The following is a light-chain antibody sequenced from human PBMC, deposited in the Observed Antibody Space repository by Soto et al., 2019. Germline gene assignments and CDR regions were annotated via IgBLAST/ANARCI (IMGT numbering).Light chain of an antibody. CDR2: GAS. CDR3: QQYGSSPRT. V-gene: IGKV3-20*01. CDR1: QSVSSTY. Sequence: EIVLTQSPGTLSLSPGERATLSCRASQSVSSTYLAWYQQKPGQAPRLLIYGASSRATGISDRFRGSGSGPDFTLTISRLEPEDFAVYYCQQYGSSPRTFGQGTKVEIK. J-gene: IGKJ1*01.